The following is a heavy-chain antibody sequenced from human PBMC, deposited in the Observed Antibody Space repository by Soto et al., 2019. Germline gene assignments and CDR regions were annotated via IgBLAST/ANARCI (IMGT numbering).Heavy chain of an antibody. Sequence: QITLKESGPTLVKPTQTLTLTCTFSGFSLSTSGVGVGWIRQPPGKALEWLALIYWDDDKRYSPSLKSRLTITNDTSKNQVVLTMTNMDPVDTATYYCAHRRPLGYYDSSGTFDYWGQGTLVTVSS. V-gene: IGHV2-5*02. CDR3: AHRRPLGYYDSSGTFDY. CDR1: GFSLSTSGVG. D-gene: IGHD3-22*01. J-gene: IGHJ4*02. CDR2: IYWDDDK.